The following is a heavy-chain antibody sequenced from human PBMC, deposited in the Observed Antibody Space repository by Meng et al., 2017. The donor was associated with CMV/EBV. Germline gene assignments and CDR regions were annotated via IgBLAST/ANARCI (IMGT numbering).Heavy chain of an antibody. V-gene: IGHV3-23*01. CDR2: ISGSGGST. Sequence: SGFTFSSYAMSWVRQAPGKGLEWVSAISGSGGSTYYADSVKGRFTISRDNSKNTLYLQMNSLRAEDTAVYYCARVLYYDFWSGWGYWGQGTLVTVSS. CDR3: ARVLYYDFWSGWGY. D-gene: IGHD3-3*01. CDR1: GFTFSSYA. J-gene: IGHJ4*02.